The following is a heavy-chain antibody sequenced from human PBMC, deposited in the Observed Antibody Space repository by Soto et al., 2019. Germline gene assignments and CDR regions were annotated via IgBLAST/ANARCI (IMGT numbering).Heavy chain of an antibody. V-gene: IGHV1-2*04. CDR3: ARDLGSITMVRGVIRETNYYYGMDV. Sequence: ASVKVSCKASGDTFTGYYMHWVRQAPGQGLEWMGWINPNSGGTNYAQKFQGWVTMTRDTSISTAYMELSRLRSDDTAVYYCARDLGSITMVRGVIRETNYYYGMDVWGQGTTVTVSS. CDR2: INPNSGGT. D-gene: IGHD3-10*01. CDR1: GDTFTGYY. J-gene: IGHJ6*02.